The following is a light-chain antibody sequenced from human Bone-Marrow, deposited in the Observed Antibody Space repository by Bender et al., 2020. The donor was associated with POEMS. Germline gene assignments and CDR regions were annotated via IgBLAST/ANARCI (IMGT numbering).Light chain of an antibody. CDR3: SSYAGRNNFYV. V-gene: IGLV1-40*01. CDR2: GYN. Sequence: QSVLTQPPSVSGAPGQRVTISCTGSSSNTGSGYDINWYQHLPGTAPKLLIYGYNNRPSGVPDRFSGSKSGTSASLAITGLQAEDEADYYCSSYAGRNNFYVFGTGTKVTVL. J-gene: IGLJ1*01. CDR1: SSNTGSGYD.